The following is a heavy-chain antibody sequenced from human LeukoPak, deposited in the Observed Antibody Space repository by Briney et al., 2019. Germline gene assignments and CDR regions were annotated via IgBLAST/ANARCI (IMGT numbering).Heavy chain of an antibody. V-gene: IGHV1-2*04. Sequence: ASVKVSCKASGYTFTGYYMHWVRQAPGQGLEWMGWINPNSGGTNYAQKFQGWVTMTRDTSISTAYMELSRLRSDDTAVYYCARGIGDYYDSSGYSYFDYWGQGTLVTVSS. CDR2: INPNSGGT. J-gene: IGHJ4*02. CDR1: GYTFTGYY. CDR3: ARGIGDYYDSSGYSYFDY. D-gene: IGHD3-22*01.